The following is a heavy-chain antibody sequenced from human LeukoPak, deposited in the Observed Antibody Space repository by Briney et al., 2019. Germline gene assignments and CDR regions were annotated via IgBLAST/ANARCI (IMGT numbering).Heavy chain of an antibody. Sequence: GGSLRLSCAASGFTFSSYWMHWVRQAPGKGLVWVSRINSDGSSTSYADSVKGRFTISRDNAKNTLYLQMNSLRAEDTAVYYCARGFDDILTGCPDAFDIWGQGTMVTVSS. CDR1: GFTFSSYW. V-gene: IGHV3-74*01. CDR2: INSDGSST. CDR3: ARGFDDILTGCPDAFDI. J-gene: IGHJ3*02. D-gene: IGHD3-9*01.